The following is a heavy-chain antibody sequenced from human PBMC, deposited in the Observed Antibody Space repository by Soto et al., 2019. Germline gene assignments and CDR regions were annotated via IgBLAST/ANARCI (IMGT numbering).Heavy chain of an antibody. CDR2: ISAYNGNT. D-gene: IGHD3-22*01. V-gene: IGHV1-18*01. Sequence: QVQLVQSGAEVKKPGASVKVSCKASGYTFTSYGISWVRQAPGQGLEWMGWISAYNGNTNYAQKLQGRVTMTTDTSTSTAYMELRSLRSDDTAVYYCARDVGTYYYDSSGYYYRDWGQGTLVTVSP. CDR1: GYTFTSYG. J-gene: IGHJ4*02. CDR3: ARDVGTYYYDSSGYYYRD.